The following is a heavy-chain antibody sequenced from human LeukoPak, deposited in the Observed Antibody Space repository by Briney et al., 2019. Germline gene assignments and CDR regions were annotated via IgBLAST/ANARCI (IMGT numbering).Heavy chain of an antibody. D-gene: IGHD1-26*01. CDR3: ARSGIVGAAAYRDH. CDR2: IYPGDSDT. Sequence: GESLKISCKGSGYSFSSYWIAWVRQMPGKGLEWMGIIYPGDSDTRYSPSFQGQVTISADKSITTAYLQWSSLKASDTAIYYCARSGIVGAAAYRDHWGQGTLVTVSS. CDR1: GYSFSSYW. V-gene: IGHV5-51*01. J-gene: IGHJ4*02.